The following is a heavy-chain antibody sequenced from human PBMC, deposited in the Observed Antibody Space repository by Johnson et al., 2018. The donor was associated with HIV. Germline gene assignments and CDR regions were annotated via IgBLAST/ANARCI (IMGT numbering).Heavy chain of an antibody. CDR2: INWNGGRI. V-gene: IGHV3-20*04. Sequence: VQLVESGGGVVRPGGSLRLSCAASGFTFDDYGMTWVRQAPGKGLEWVSGINWNGGRIGYADSVKGRFTISRDNAKNLLYLQMNSLRAEDTALSYCARTLKWELGLPDWDAFDVWGQGTMVTVSS. D-gene: IGHD1-26*01. CDR1: GFTFDDYG. CDR3: ARTLKWELGLPDWDAFDV. J-gene: IGHJ3*01.